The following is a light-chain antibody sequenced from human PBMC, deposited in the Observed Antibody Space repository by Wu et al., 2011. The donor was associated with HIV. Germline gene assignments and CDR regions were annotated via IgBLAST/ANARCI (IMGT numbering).Light chain of an antibody. CDR3: QHYGDSPATWT. V-gene: IGKV3-20*01. Sequence: ENVLTQSPGTPVFVSRGKSHPLLQGQSQYQYHLLAWYQQKPGQAPRLLIYGASIRATGVPDRFSGSGSGTDFTLTISRLEPEDFAVYYCQHYGDSPATWTFGQGTKVEIK. CDR2: GAS. CDR1: QYQYHL. J-gene: IGKJ1*01.